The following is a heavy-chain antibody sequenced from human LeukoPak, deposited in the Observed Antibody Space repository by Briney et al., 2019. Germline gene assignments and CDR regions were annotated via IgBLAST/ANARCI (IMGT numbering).Heavy chain of an antibody. J-gene: IGHJ6*03. CDR1: GGSISSSSYY. V-gene: IGHV4-39*01. CDR3: ARHGVPAASPITYYYYMDV. D-gene: IGHD2-2*01. CDR2: IYYSGST. Sequence: SETLSLTCTVSGGSISSSSYYWGWIRQPPGKGLEWIGSIYYSGSTYYNPSLKSRVNISVDTSKNQFSLKLSSVTAADTAVYYCARHGVPAASPITYYYYMDVWGKGTTVTVSS.